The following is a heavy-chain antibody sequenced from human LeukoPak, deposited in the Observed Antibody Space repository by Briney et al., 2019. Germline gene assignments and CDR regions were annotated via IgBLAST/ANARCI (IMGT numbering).Heavy chain of an antibody. J-gene: IGHJ4*02. CDR3: GREGVAGTGLDY. CDR2: INPSGGT. CDR1: GYTFTGYY. Sequence: GASVKVSCKASGYTFTGYYMHWVRQAPGQGLEWMGWINPSGGTSYAQNLQGRITMTRDTSTSTLYMELSRLRSEDTAVYYCGREGVAGTGLDYWGQGTLVTVSS. D-gene: IGHD6-13*01. V-gene: IGHV1-46*01.